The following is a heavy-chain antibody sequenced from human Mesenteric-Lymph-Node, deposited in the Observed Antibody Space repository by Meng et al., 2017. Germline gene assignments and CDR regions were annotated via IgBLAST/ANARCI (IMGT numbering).Heavy chain of an antibody. CDR3: AREAHYYDPDGSSGPVGMDV. D-gene: IGHD3-3*01. V-gene: IGHV1-2*02. J-gene: IGHJ6*02. CDR1: GYTFTAHY. CDR2: ISPNNGAT. Sequence: ASVKVSCKASGYTFTAHYIHWVRQAPGQGLEWMGWISPNNGATNSAQKFQGRVTMTRDTSISTAHIELSRLRSDDTAVYYCAREAHYYDPDGSSGPVGMDVWGQGTTVTVSS.